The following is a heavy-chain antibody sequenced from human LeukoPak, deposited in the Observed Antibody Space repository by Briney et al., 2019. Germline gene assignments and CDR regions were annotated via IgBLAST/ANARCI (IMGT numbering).Heavy chain of an antibody. CDR2: IYYSGST. CDR3: ARGSSYDFWSGVSYSDC. J-gene: IGHJ4*02. Sequence: SEALSLTCTISGGSISSYYWSWIRQPPGKGLEWIGYIYYSGSTNYNPSLKSRVTISVDTSKNQFSLKLSSVTAADTAVYYCARGSSYDFWSGVSYSDCWGQGTLVTVSS. V-gene: IGHV4-59*01. CDR1: GGSISSYY. D-gene: IGHD3-3*01.